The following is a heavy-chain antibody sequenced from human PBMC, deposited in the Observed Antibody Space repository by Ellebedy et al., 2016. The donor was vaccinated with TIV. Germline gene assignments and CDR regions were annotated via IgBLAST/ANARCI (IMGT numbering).Heavy chain of an antibody. D-gene: IGHD4-17*01. Sequence: LSLTCAASGFSFRSYWMSWVRQAPGKGLEWVANIYQDGGVQYYVDSVKGRFTISRDNADNSLFLQMNSLRAEETAVYYCARRGSYGDYAVQINSWFDTWGRGTLVAVSS. V-gene: IGHV3-7*01. CDR2: IYQDGGVQ. J-gene: IGHJ5*02. CDR1: GFSFRSYW. CDR3: ARRGSYGDYAVQINSWFDT.